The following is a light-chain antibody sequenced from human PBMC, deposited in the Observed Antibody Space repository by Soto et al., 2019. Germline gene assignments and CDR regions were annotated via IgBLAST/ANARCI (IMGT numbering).Light chain of an antibody. CDR2: AAS. V-gene: IGKV1-12*01. CDR1: QGISSW. J-gene: IGKJ4*01. CDR3: QQADTNPLT. Sequence: DIQMTQSPSSVSASVGDRVTLTCRASQGISSWLAWYQQKPGKAPNLLIYAASSLQSGVPSRFSGSGSGTDFALTISRLQHEDFATFYCQQADTNPLTCSGGTKMEIK.